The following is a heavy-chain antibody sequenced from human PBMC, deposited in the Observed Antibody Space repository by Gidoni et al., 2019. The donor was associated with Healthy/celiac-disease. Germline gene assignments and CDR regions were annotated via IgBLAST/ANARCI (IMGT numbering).Heavy chain of an antibody. CDR1: GGSFSGYY. Sequence: QVQLQQRGAGLLKPSETLSLTCAVYGGSFSGYYWSWIRQPPGKGLEWIGEINHSGSTNYNPSLKSRVTISVDTSKNQFSLKLSSVTAADTAVYYCARGVSSRGAYWGQGTLVTVSS. J-gene: IGHJ4*02. D-gene: IGHD6-13*01. CDR2: INHSGST. V-gene: IGHV4-34*01. CDR3: ARGVSSRGAY.